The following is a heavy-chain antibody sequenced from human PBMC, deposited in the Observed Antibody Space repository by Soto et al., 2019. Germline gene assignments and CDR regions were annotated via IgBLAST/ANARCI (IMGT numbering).Heavy chain of an antibody. Sequence: EVQLLESGGGLVQPGGSLRLSCAASGFTFSSYAMSWVRQAPGKGLEWVSAISGSGGSTYYADSVKGRFTISRDNSKNTLYLQLNRLRAEDTAVYYCAKSRSYYDISGYYLAYFDYWGQGTLVTVSS. D-gene: IGHD3-22*01. CDR3: AKSRSYYDISGYYLAYFDY. V-gene: IGHV3-23*01. CDR1: GFTFSSYA. CDR2: ISGSGGST. J-gene: IGHJ4*02.